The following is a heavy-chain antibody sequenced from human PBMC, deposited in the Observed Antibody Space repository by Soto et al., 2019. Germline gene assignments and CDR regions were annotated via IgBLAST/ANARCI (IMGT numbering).Heavy chain of an antibody. CDR3: ARYSGSYSRGLDY. V-gene: IGHV3-72*01. D-gene: IGHD1-26*01. J-gene: IGHJ4*02. CDR1: GFTFSDHY. Sequence: GGSLRLSCAASGFTFSDHYMEWIRRAPGKGLEWVGRIRNKANSYSTEYAASVKGRFTISRDYSMNSLYLQMNSLKTEDTAVFYCARYSGSYSRGLDYWGQGTPVTVSS. CDR2: IRNKANSYST.